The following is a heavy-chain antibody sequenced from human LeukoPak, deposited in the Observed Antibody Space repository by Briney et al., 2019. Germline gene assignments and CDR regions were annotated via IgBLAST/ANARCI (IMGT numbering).Heavy chain of an antibody. Sequence: PSETLSLTCTVSGGSISSSYYWGWIRQPPGKGLEWIGSIYYSGSTNYNPSLKSRVTISVDTSKNQFSLKLSSVTAADTAVYYCARLGPFHNYYYYYMDVWGKGTTVTISS. V-gene: IGHV4-39*07. J-gene: IGHJ6*03. D-gene: IGHD2/OR15-2a*01. CDR1: GGSISSSYY. CDR2: IYYSGST. CDR3: ARLGPFHNYYYYYMDV.